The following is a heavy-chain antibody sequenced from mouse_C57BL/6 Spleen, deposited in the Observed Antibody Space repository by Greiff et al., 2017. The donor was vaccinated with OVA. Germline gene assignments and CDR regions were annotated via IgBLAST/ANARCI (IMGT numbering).Heavy chain of an antibody. J-gene: IGHJ1*03. Sequence: EVQLVESGPGLVKPSQSLSLTCSVTGYSITSGYYWNWIRQFPGNKLEWMGYISYDGSNNYNPSLKNRISITRDTSKNQFFLKLNSVTTEDTATYYCAREILRPYWYFDVWGTGTTVTVSS. CDR3: AREILRPYWYFDV. CDR2: ISYDGSN. D-gene: IGHD1-2*01. V-gene: IGHV3-6*01. CDR1: GYSITSGYY.